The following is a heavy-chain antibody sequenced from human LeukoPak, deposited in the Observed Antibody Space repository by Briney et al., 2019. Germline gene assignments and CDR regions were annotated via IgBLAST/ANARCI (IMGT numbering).Heavy chain of an antibody. J-gene: IGHJ5*02. CDR1: GFTFTNYA. V-gene: IGHV3-23*01. Sequence: GGSLRPSCAASGFTFTNYALSWVRQAPGKGLEWVSGISASGGSTYYADSVKGRFTISRDNSKNTLFLQMNSLRAEDTAVYHCAKSDSSSWYEFYPWGQGPLVTVSS. D-gene: IGHD6-13*01. CDR3: AKSDSSSWYEFYP. CDR2: ISASGGST.